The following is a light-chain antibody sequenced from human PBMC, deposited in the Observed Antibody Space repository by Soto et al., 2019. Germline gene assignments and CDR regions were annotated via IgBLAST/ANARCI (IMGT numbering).Light chain of an antibody. CDR1: QSISNY. CDR2: AAS. J-gene: IGKJ1*01. V-gene: IGKV1-39*01. CDR3: QQSYSTPWT. Sequence: DIQMTQSPSSLSASVGDRVTITCRARQSISNYLNWYQQKPGKAPKLLIYAASSLQSGVPSRFSGSGSGTDFTLTISSLQPEDFATYYCQQSYSTPWTFGQGTKVEFK.